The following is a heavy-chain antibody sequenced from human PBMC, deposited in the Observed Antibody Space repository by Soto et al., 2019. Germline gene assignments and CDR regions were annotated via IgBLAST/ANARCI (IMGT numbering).Heavy chain of an antibody. CDR2: VSHDGRNT. V-gene: IGHV3-30*18. CDR3: AKGGRQWLVTSDFNY. CDR1: GFTFSDYS. D-gene: IGHD6-19*01. Sequence: GGSLRLSCSASGFTFSDYSIHWVRQAPGQGLEWVAVVSHDGRNTHYADSVKGRFTISRDSSKNTVSLEMTSLRAEDTAVYYCAKGGRQWLVTSDFNYWGQGALVTVSS. J-gene: IGHJ4*02.